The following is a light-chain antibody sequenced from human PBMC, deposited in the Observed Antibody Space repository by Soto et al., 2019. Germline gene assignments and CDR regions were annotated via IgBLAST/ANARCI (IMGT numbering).Light chain of an antibody. Sequence: DIQMTQSPSTLSASVGDRVTITCRASQSISTWLAWYQQKPGKAPKLLIYDASSLESGVPSRFSGSVSGTEFTLTISSLQPDEFATYYCQQYKSYSTFGQGTKVDIK. J-gene: IGKJ1*01. CDR2: DAS. CDR1: QSISTW. V-gene: IGKV1-5*01. CDR3: QQYKSYST.